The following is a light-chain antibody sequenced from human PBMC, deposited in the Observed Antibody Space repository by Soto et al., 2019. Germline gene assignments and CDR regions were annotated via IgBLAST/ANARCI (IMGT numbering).Light chain of an antibody. J-gene: IGKJ2*01. V-gene: IGKV1-12*01. Sequence: DIQMTQSPSSVSSSVGDRVTLTCRARQGMSSWLAWYQQKPGKAPNLLIYAASSLQSGVPSRFSGSGYGTHFTLTISSLQPEDSATYYCLQSDSFPHTFGQGTKLEIK. CDR3: LQSDSFPHT. CDR1: QGMSSW. CDR2: AAS.